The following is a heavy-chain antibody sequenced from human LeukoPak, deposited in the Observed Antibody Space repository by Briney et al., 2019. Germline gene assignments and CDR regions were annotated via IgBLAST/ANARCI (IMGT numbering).Heavy chain of an antibody. CDR2: ISSSSSYI. CDR1: AFTFSSYS. Sequence: NPGGSLRLSCAASAFTFSSYSMNCVRQAPGKGLECVSSISSSSSYIYYADSVKVRFTISRDNAKNSLYLQMNSLRAEDTAVYYCAGDSGYSSSWYVSYWGQGTLVTVSS. V-gene: IGHV3-21*01. J-gene: IGHJ4*02. CDR3: AGDSGYSSSWYVSY. D-gene: IGHD6-13*01.